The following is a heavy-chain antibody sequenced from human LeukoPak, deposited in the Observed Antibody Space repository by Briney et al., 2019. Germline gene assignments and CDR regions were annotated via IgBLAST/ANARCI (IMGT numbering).Heavy chain of an antibody. CDR1: GFTFSSYA. CDR3: ARDSGAVERLSPGIY. Sequence: GGSLRLSCAASGFTFSSYAMHWVRQAPGKGLEWVAVISYDGSNKYYADSVKGRFTISRDNSKNTLFLQMNSLRAEDTAVYYCARDSGAVERLSPGIYWGQGTLVNVSS. CDR2: ISYDGSNK. J-gene: IGHJ4*02. D-gene: IGHD1-1*01. V-gene: IGHV3-30*04.